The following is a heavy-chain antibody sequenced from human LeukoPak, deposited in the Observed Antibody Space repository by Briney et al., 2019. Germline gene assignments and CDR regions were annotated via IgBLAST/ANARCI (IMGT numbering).Heavy chain of an antibody. Sequence: ASVKVSCKASGYTFSTYGISWVRQAPGQGLEWMGWISAYNGNTNYAQKLQGRVNMTTDTSTSTAYMELRSLRSDDTAVYYCARYTSGRLNPGFYHYYMDVWGKGTTVTVSS. D-gene: IGHD6-19*01. CDR2: ISAYNGNT. CDR3: ARYTSGRLNPGFYHYYMDV. CDR1: GYTFSTYG. V-gene: IGHV1-18*01. J-gene: IGHJ6*03.